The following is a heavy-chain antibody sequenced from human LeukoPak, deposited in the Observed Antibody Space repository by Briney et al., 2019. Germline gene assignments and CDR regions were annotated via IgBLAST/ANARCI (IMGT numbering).Heavy chain of an antibody. CDR1: GFIFSTYW. CDR2: IKYDGDEK. V-gene: IGHV3-7*01. J-gene: IGHJ4*02. CDR3: VSESFSRGDFN. D-gene: IGHD7-27*01. Sequence: PGGSLRLSCAASGFIFSTYWMTWVRQAPGRGLECVATIKYDGDEKFYVDSVTGRFTISRDNAKNSLYLQMNNLTAEDTAVYYCVSESFSRGDFNWGQGTLVSVSS.